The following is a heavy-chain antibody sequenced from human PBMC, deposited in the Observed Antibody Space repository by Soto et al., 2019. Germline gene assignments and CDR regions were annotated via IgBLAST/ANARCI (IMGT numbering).Heavy chain of an antibody. V-gene: IGHV5-51*01. CDR1: GYSFTSYW. CDR3: ARRRTANIYYYYYYGMDV. J-gene: IGHJ6*02. D-gene: IGHD4-17*01. Sequence: PGESLKISCKGSGYSFTSYWIGWVRQMPGKGLEWMGIIYPGDSDTRYSPSFQGQVTISADKSISTAYLQWSSLKASDTAMYYCARRRTANIYYYYYYGMDVWGQGTTVTVSS. CDR2: IYPGDSDT.